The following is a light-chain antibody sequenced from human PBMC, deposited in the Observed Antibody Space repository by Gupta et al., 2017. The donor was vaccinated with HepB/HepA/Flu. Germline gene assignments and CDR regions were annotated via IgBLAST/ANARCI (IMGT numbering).Light chain of an antibody. V-gene: IGKV2-30*01. Sequence: DVVMTQSPLSLPVTLGQPASIFCRSSERLVNSDGNTYLTWFQQRPGQSPRRLIYKISTRDSGVPDRFSGGGSGTNFTLRISRVEAEDIGIYYCMQGSHWRGFTFGPGTKVDMK. CDR2: KIS. CDR3: MQGSHWRGFT. CDR1: ERLVNSDGNTY. J-gene: IGKJ3*01.